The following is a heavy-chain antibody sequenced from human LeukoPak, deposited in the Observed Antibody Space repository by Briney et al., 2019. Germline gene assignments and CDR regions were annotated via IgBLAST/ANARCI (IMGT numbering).Heavy chain of an antibody. D-gene: IGHD1-26*01. Sequence: GGSPRLSSAASEFTFDDYSMHWVRQAPGKGLESVSPISWDGGATYYADSVKGRFTISRDNSKNSLYLQMNSLRTEDTAVYYCAKSDNPWEPVNPFDYWGQGTLVTVSS. CDR1: EFTFDDYS. J-gene: IGHJ4*02. V-gene: IGHV3-43*01. CDR3: AKSDNPWEPVNPFDY. CDR2: ISWDGGAT.